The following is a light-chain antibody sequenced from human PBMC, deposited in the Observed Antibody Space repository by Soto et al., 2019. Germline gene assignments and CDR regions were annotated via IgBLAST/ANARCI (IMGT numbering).Light chain of an antibody. J-gene: IGKJ3*01. CDR2: GAS. V-gene: IGKV3-20*01. CDR1: QSVPNNY. Sequence: EIVLTQSPGTLSLSPGERATLSCRASQSVPNNYLAWYQQRPGQAPRLLIYGASTRAAGVPDRFSGSGSGTEFTLTINRLEPEDFAVFYCHQYDRSAIFTFGPGTTVDIK. CDR3: HQYDRSAIFT.